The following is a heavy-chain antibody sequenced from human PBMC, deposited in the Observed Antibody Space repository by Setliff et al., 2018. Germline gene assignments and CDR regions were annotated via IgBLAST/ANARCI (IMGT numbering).Heavy chain of an antibody. CDR1: GFTFRDYS. Sequence: GESLKISCATSGFTFRDYSLTWVRQAPGKGLEWVSAMSASGTSTYHADSVKGRFTISGDNSKNTLYLQMNSLRAEDTAVYHCARALAYYYMDVWGKGTTVTVSS. V-gene: IGHV3-23*01. CDR3: ARALAYYYMDV. J-gene: IGHJ6*03. CDR2: MSASGTST.